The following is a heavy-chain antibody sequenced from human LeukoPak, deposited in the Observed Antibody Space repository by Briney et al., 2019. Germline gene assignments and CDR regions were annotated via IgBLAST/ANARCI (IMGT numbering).Heavy chain of an antibody. CDR3: ARGLYRTSCYD. Sequence: ASVKVSCKACGGTFSSYAISWVRQATGQGLEWMGGIIPIFGTANYAQKFQGRVTITADESTSTAYMELSSLRSEDTAVYYCARGLYRTSCYDWGQGTLVTVSS. CDR1: GGTFSSYA. CDR2: IIPIFGTA. D-gene: IGHD2-2*01. J-gene: IGHJ4*02. V-gene: IGHV1-69*13.